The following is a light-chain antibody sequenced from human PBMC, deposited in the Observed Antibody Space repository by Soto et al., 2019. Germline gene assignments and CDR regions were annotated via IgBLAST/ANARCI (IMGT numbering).Light chain of an antibody. CDR1: SSDIGAYNF. CDR2: EVS. V-gene: IGLV2-14*01. Sequence: QSALAQPASVSGSPGQSITISCTGTSSDIGAYNFVSWYQQYPGKAPKLMIYEVSNRPSGISIRFSGSKSGNTASLTISGVQAEDEAHYYCSAYTTTSTLIFGTGTKVTVL. J-gene: IGLJ1*01. CDR3: SAYTTTSTLI.